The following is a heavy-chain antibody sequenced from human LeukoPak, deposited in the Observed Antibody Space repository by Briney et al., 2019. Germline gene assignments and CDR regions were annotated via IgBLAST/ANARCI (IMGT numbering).Heavy chain of an antibody. V-gene: IGHV1-18*01. CDR1: GYTFTSYG. J-gene: IGHJ4*02. D-gene: IGHD3-3*01. Sequence: ASVKVSCKASGYTFTSYGISWVRQAPGQGLEWMGWISTYNGNTNYAQKLQGRVTMTTDTSTSTAYMELRSLRSDDTAVYYCAREGITIFGVVIRSFDYWGQGTLVTVSS. CDR3: AREGITIFGVVIRSFDY. CDR2: ISTYNGNT.